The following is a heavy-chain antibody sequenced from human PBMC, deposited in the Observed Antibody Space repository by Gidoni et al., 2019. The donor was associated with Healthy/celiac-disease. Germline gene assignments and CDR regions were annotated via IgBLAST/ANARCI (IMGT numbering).Heavy chain of an antibody. CDR2: IDPSDSYT. V-gene: IGHV5-10-1*03. CDR1: GYSFTSYW. D-gene: IGHD3-22*01. Sequence: EVQLVQSGAEVKKPGESLRISCKGSGYSFTSYWISWVRQMPGKGLEWMGRIDPSDSYTNYSPSFQGHVTISADKSISTAYLQWSSLKASDTAMYYCARVGSMDSSGSFFDIWGQGTMVTVSS. CDR3: ARVGSMDSSGSFFDI. J-gene: IGHJ3*02.